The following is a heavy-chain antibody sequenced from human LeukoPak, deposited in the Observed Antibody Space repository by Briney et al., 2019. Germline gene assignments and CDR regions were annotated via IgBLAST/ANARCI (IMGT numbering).Heavy chain of an antibody. Sequence: GGSLRLSCAASGFSFSSYEMNWVRQAPGKGLEWVSYISSGGTTLYYADSVKGRFTISRDNAKNSLYLQMNSLGVEDTAVYYCARAEGSGSSFDYWGQGTLVTVSS. CDR2: ISSGGTTL. D-gene: IGHD3-10*01. CDR1: GFSFSSYE. J-gene: IGHJ4*02. CDR3: ARAEGSGSSFDY. V-gene: IGHV3-48*03.